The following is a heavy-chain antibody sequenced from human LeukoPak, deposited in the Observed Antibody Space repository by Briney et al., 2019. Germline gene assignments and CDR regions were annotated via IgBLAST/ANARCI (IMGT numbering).Heavy chain of an antibody. CDR3: ARDGLGITGWFDP. Sequence: SETLSLTCTVSGGSISSYYWSWIRQPPGKGLEWIGYIYYSGSTNYNPSLKSRVTISVDTSKNQFSLKLSSVTAADTAVYYCARDGLGITGWFDPWXQXTLVTVSS. CDR1: GGSISSYY. CDR2: IYYSGST. D-gene: IGHD1-14*01. J-gene: IGHJ5*02. V-gene: IGHV4-59*01.